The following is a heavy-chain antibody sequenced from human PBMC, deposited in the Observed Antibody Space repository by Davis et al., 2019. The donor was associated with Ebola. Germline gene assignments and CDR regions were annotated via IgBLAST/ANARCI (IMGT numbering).Heavy chain of an antibody. V-gene: IGHV1-69*04. CDR2: IIPILGIA. J-gene: IGHJ6*02. CDR1: GGTFSSYA. CDR3: AKGSITMVRGVIIPYYYGMDV. D-gene: IGHD3-10*01. Sequence: SVKVSCKASGGTFSSYAISWVRQAPGQGLEWMGRIIPILGIANYAQKFQGRVTMTTDTSTSTAYMELRSLRSDDTAVYYCAKGSITMVRGVIIPYYYGMDVRGQGTTVTVSS.